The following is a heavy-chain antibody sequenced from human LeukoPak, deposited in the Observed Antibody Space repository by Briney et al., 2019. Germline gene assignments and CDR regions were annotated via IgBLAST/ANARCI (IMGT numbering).Heavy chain of an antibody. CDR1: GFTFSGHW. V-gene: IGHV3-7*01. D-gene: IGHD1-14*01. CDR2: INQGGSDK. J-gene: IGHJ4*02. CDR3: TRDRSRAEDD. Sequence: HPGGSLRLSCAASGFTFSGHWMSWVRQAPGKGLEWVANINQGGSDKYYVDSVKGRFTISRGNANNLLYLQMNSLRGEDTAVYYCTRDRSRAEDDWGQGTLVTVSS.